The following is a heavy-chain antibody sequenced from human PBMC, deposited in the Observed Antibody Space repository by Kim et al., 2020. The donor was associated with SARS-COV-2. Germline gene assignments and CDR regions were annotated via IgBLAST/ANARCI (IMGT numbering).Heavy chain of an antibody. V-gene: IGHV3-7*03. J-gene: IGHJ4*02. CDR3: ASNYDSSGN. Sequence: SEKYFVDSVKGRFTSSRDNGKNSVYLQMNGLRAEDTAVYYCASNYDSSGNWGQGTLVTVSS. D-gene: IGHD3-22*01. CDR2: SEK.